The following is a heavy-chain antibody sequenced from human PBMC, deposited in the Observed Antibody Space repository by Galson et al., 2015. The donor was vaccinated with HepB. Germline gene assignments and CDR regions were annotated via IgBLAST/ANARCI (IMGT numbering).Heavy chain of an antibody. D-gene: IGHD1-26*01. CDR2: IRSYNGNT. CDR3: ARMYRNYYAMDV. Sequence: SVKVSCKASGYTFTSYDISWVRQAPGQGLEWMGWIRSYNGNTNYAQKLQGRVTMTTDTSTSTAYMELRSLRSDDTAVYYCARMYRNYYAMDVWGQGTTVTVSS. J-gene: IGHJ6*02. V-gene: IGHV1-18*04. CDR1: GYTFTSYD.